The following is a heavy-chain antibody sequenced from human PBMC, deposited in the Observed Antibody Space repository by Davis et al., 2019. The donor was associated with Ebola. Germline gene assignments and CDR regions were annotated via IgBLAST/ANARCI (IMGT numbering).Heavy chain of an antibody. CDR3: ARDAPSNRSRPGWFDP. V-gene: IGHV1-18*01. D-gene: IGHD1-14*01. Sequence: AASVKVSCKASGYTFTSYGISWVRQAPGQGLEWMGWISAYNGNTNYAQKLQGRVTMTTDTSTSTAYMELRSLRSDDTAVYYCARDAPSNRSRPGWFDPWGQGTLVTVSS. CDR1: GYTFTSYG. J-gene: IGHJ5*02. CDR2: ISAYNGNT.